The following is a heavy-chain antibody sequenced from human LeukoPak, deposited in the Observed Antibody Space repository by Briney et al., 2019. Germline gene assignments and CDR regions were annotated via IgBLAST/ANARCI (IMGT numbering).Heavy chain of an antibody. CDR1: GYTFTSYA. Sequence: ASVKVSCKASGYTFTSYAMNWVRQAPGQGLEWMGWISAYNGNTNYAQKLQGRVTMTTDTSTSTAYMELRSLRSDDTAVYYCARAYWGSGSYYGDYWGQGTLVTVSS. D-gene: IGHD3-10*01. CDR3: ARAYWGSGSYYGDY. J-gene: IGHJ4*02. CDR2: ISAYNGNT. V-gene: IGHV1-18*01.